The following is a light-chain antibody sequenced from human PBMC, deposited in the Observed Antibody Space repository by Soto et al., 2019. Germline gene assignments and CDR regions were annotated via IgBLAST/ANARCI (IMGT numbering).Light chain of an antibody. CDR2: DAS. V-gene: IGKV1-5*01. Sequence: DIQMTQSPSILSASVGDRVTITCRARQTISIWLAWYQQKPGKAPQILIYDASKLEPGVPSRLSGGGSGTEFTLTISSLQPDDFATYYCQQYSTYPLTFGGGTRVEIK. J-gene: IGKJ4*01. CDR1: QTISIW. CDR3: QQYSTYPLT.